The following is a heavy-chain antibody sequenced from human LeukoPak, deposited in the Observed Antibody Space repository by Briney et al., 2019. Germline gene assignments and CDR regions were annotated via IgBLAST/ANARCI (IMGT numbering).Heavy chain of an antibody. J-gene: IGHJ3*02. D-gene: IGHD3-22*01. V-gene: IGHV1-8*03. CDR1: GYTFTSYD. Sequence: ASVKVSCKASGYTFTSYDINWVRQATGQGLALMGWMNPNSGNTGYAQNFQGRVTITRNTSISTAYMELGSLRSEDTAVYYCARGLNYYDSSGYYESPYAFDIWGQGTMVTVSS. CDR2: MNPNSGNT. CDR3: ARGLNYYDSSGYYESPYAFDI.